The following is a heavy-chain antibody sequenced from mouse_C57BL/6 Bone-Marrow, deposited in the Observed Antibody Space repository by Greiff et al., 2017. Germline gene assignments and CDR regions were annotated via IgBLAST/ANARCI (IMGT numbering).Heavy chain of an antibody. V-gene: IGHV1-15*01. CDR3: TRIGIYYNFDY. CDR2: IDPETGGT. J-gene: IGHJ2*01. CDR1: GYTFTDYE. Sequence: QVQLQQSGAELVRPGASVTLSCKASGYTFTDYEMHWVKQTPVHGLEWIGAIDPETGGTAYNQKFKGKAILTADKSSSTAYMELRSLTSEDSSVYYCTRIGIYYNFDYWGQGTTRTGSA. D-gene: IGHD2-1*01.